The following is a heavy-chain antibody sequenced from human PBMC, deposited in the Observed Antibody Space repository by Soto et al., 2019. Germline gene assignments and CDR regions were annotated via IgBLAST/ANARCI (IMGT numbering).Heavy chain of an antibody. CDR1: GDTSNTRV. D-gene: IGHD2-21*01. J-gene: IGHJ4*02. CDR3: ARGTYCGSNCFFAREY. CDR2: INPVFRAA. Sequence: VQLVQSGAEVKKPGSSVKMSCKASGDTSNTRVISWVRQAPGQGLEWMGGINPVFRAANYSEKYNGRVTITADEATRTAYLDLTSLRFEDTAVYFCARGTYCGSNCFFAREYWGQGTLVTVSS. V-gene: IGHV1-69*01.